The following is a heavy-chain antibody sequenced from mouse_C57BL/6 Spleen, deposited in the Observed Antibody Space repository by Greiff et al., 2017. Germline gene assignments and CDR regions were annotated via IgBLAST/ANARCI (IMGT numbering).Heavy chain of an antibody. CDR2: ISGGGGNT. D-gene: IGHD3-3*01. J-gene: IGHJ2*01. CDR1: GFTFSSYT. Sequence: EVHLVESGGGLVKPGGSLKLSCAASGFTFSSYTMSWVRQTPEKRLEWVATISGGGGNTYYPDSVKGRFTISRDNAKNTLYMQMRSLRSEDTDLYYGARHESSGQLPGPQFDYWGQGTTLTVSS. CDR3: ARHESSGQLPGPQFDY. V-gene: IGHV5-9*01.